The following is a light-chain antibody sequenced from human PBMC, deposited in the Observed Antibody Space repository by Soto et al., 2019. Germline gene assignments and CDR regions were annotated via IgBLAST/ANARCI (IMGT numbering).Light chain of an antibody. V-gene: IGLV1-44*01. J-gene: IGLJ2*01. Sequence: QSVLTQPPSASGTPGQRVTISCSGSSSNIGSNTVNWYQQLPGTAPKLLIYSHNQRPSGVPDRFSGSKSCTSASLAISGLQSEEEADYYCAAWDDSLKGVFGGGTKLTVL. CDR2: SHN. CDR1: SSNIGSNT. CDR3: AAWDDSLKGV.